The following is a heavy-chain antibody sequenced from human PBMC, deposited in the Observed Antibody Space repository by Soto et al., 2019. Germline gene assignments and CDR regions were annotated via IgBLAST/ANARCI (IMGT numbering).Heavy chain of an antibody. CDR3: ARVEYSSSERSENWFDP. CDR2: IDPSDSYT. CDR1: GYSFTSYW. Sequence: GESLKISCKGSGYSFTSYWISWVRQMPGKGLEWMGRIDPSDSYTNYSPSFQGHVTISADKSISTAYLQWSSLKASDTAMYYCARVEYSSSERSENWFDPWGQGTLVTVSS. J-gene: IGHJ5*02. D-gene: IGHD6-6*01. V-gene: IGHV5-10-1*01.